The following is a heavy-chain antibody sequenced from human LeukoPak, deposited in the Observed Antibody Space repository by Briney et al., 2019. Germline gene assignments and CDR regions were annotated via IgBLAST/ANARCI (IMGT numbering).Heavy chain of an antibody. CDR3: ARANYDGSDY. J-gene: IGHJ4*02. Sequence: SETLSLTCTVSGGSISSYYWSWIRQPAGKGLEWIGRIYTSGTTNYNPSLKSRITMSVDTSKNQFSLKMRSVTAADTAVYYCARANYDGSDYWGQGTLVTVSP. CDR2: IYTSGTT. V-gene: IGHV4-4*07. D-gene: IGHD3-22*01. CDR1: GGSISSYY.